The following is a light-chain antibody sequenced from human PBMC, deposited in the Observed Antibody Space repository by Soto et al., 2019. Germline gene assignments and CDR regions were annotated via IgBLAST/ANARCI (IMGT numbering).Light chain of an antibody. CDR2: GAS. CDR1: QNINHY. J-gene: IGKJ2*01. CDR3: QQSYTRPNT. V-gene: IGKV1-39*01. Sequence: DTQMTQSPSSLSASVGDRVTITCRASQNINHYLNWYQHQPGKAPKLLIYGASSLQSGVPSRFSGGGSGTDFTLTITNLQPEDFATYYCQQSYTRPNTFGQGTNLEIK.